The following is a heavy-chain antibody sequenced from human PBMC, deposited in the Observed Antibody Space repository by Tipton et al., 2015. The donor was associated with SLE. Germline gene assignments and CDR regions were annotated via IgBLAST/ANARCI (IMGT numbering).Heavy chain of an antibody. CDR2: INHSGST. Sequence: TLSLSCAVYGGSFSGYYWSWIRQPPGKGLEWIGEINHSGSTNYNPSLKSRVTISVDTSKNQFSLKLSSVTAADTAVYYCARERDYSGSRDAFDIWGQGTMVTVSS. V-gene: IGHV4-34*01. CDR3: ARERDYSGSRDAFDI. D-gene: IGHD1-26*01. J-gene: IGHJ3*02. CDR1: GGSFSGYY.